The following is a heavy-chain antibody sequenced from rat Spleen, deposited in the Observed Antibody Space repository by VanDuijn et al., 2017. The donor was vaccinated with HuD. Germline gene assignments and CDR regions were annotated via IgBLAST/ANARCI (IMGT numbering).Heavy chain of an antibody. Sequence: EVQLVESGGGLVQPGRSMRLSCAASGFTFSDYGMAWVLQAPTKGLVWVASISYDGGSTYYRDSVKGRFTISRDNAKSTLYLQMDSLRSEDTAIYYCARPTTGIPFNYWGQGVMVTVSS. J-gene: IGHJ2*01. D-gene: IGHD1-9*01. CDR1: GFTFSDYG. V-gene: IGHV5-17*01. CDR3: ARPTTGIPFNY. CDR2: ISYDGGST.